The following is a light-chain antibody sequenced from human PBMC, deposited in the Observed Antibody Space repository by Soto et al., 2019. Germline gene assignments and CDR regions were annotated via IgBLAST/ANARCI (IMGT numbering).Light chain of an antibody. CDR2: DVS. Sequence: QSALTQPASVSGSPGQSITISCTGTSSDVGGYNYVSWYQQHPGKAPKLMIYDVSNRPSGVSNRFSGSKSGNTASLTISGLQAEDEADYYCSSDTSSSTNVVFGGGTKLTVL. V-gene: IGLV2-14*01. CDR1: SSDVGGYNY. CDR3: SSDTSSSTNVV. J-gene: IGLJ2*01.